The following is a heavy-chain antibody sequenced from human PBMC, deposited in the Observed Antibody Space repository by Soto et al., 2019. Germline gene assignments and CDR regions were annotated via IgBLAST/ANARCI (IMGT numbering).Heavy chain of an antibody. D-gene: IGHD2-2*01. J-gene: IGHJ4*02. CDR3: ARHLHPTRGYCPSTSCYHFDY. CDR1: GDSISSSRYY. V-gene: IGHV4-39*01. Sequence: QLQLQESGPGLVKPSETLSLTCTVSGDSISSSRYYWGWVRQPPGKGLEWIGSSYYRGSTYYSPSFQSRVTISVDTSKNQFSLRLGSVTAADTAVYYCARHLHPTRGYCPSTSCYHFDYWGQGTLVTVSS. CDR2: SYYRGST.